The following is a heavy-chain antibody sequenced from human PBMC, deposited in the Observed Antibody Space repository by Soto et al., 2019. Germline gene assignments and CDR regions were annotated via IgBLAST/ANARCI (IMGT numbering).Heavy chain of an antibody. V-gene: IGHV3-20*04. CDR1: GITFKDYG. CDR3: ARVKFRYYYDSSGYYAL. CDR2: INWNGGSI. J-gene: IGHJ4*02. Sequence: PGGSLRLSCAVSGITFKDYGMSWVRQAPGKGLQWVAGINWNGGSIGYADSVKGRFTISRDNAKNSLYLQMNSLRAEDTAVYYCARVKFRYYYDSSGYYALWGQGTLVTVSS. D-gene: IGHD3-22*01.